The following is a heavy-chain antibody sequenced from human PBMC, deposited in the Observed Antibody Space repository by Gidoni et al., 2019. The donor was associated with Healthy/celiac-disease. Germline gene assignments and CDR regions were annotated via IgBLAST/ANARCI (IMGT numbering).Heavy chain of an antibody. CDR1: GGSISSSSYY. CDR2: IYYSGST. CDR3: ARDRLLWFGEFRNYFDY. V-gene: IGHV4-39*07. J-gene: IGHJ4*02. D-gene: IGHD3-10*01. Sequence: QLQLQESGPGLVKPSETLSLTCTVSGGSISSSSYYWGWIRQPPGKGLEWIGSIYYSGSTYYNPSLKSRVTISVDTSKNQCSLKLSSVTAADTAVYYCARDRLLWFGEFRNYFDYWGQGTLVTVSS.